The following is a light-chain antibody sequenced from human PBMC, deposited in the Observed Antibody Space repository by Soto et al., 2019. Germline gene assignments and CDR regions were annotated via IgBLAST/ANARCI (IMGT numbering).Light chain of an antibody. J-gene: IGLJ1*01. Sequence: QSALTQPPSVSGSPGQSVTISCTGTSTDFVGYNRVSWYQQPPGTAPKPMIYEVSKRPSGVPDRFSGSKSGNTASLTISGLQAADEADYYCSLYTSENAYVFGTGTKVTV. CDR3: SLYTSENAYV. CDR1: STDFVGYNR. CDR2: EVS. V-gene: IGLV2-18*01.